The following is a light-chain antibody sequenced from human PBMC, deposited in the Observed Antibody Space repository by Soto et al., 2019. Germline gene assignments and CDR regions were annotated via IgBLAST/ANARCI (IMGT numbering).Light chain of an antibody. CDR3: MQSTQLPPT. Sequence: DVVMTQSPLSLSVTPGQPASISCKSSQSLLHITGETFLSWHLQKPGQSPQLLIYEVSTRVSGVPDRFSGSGSGTDFTLEISRVETDDVGIYYCMQSTQLPPTFGQGTRL. J-gene: IGKJ5*01. V-gene: IGKV2D-29*02. CDR2: EVS. CDR1: QSLLHITGETF.